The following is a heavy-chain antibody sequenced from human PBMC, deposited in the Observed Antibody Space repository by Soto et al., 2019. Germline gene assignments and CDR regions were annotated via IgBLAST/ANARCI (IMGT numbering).Heavy chain of an antibody. CDR1: GFTFSNCA. Sequence: EVQVWESGGDLVQPGGSLGLSCEASGFTFSNCAMSWVRQAPGKGLEWVSGISGTGRSTFYADSVKDRFTISRDNSKNTVYLQMTSLRAEDTAVDYCAKGNTSGWYFFDYWGQGTLVTVSS. J-gene: IGHJ4*02. D-gene: IGHD6-19*01. V-gene: IGHV3-23*01. CDR2: ISGTGRST. CDR3: AKGNTSGWYFFDY.